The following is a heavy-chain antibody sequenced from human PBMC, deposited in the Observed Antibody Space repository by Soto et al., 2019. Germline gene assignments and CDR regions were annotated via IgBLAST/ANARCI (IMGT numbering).Heavy chain of an antibody. Sequence: QVQLQESGPGLVKPSETLSLTCAVSGDSISSPKWWSWYRQPPGKGLELIGEMFASGSSNYNPSLNSRVTISLDTSKNHFSLKLTSLTAADTAIYYCAREGFDHRPDYWGQGIPVTVSS. CDR2: MFASGSS. CDR3: AREGFDHRPDY. CDR1: GDSISSPKW. V-gene: IGHV4-4*02. J-gene: IGHJ4*02.